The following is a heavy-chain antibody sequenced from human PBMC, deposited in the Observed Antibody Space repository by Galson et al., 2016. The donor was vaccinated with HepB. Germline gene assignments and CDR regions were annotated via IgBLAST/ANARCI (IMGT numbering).Heavy chain of an antibody. J-gene: IGHJ3*01. CDR1: GGSISSGGYY. Sequence: TLSLTCTVSGGSISSGGYYWNWIRQHPGKGLEWVGYIYYTGSTSYTPSLKSRVTISIDTFKNQFSLKLSSVTAADTAVYFCARARYGDFYNDAFDLWGQGTMVTVSS. CDR3: ARARYGDFYNDAFDL. CDR2: IYYTGST. V-gene: IGHV4-31*03. D-gene: IGHD4-17*01.